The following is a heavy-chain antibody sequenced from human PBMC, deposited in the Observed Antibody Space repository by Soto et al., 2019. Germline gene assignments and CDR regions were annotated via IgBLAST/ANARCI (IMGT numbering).Heavy chain of an antibody. CDR2: IYYSGNT. J-gene: IGHJ4*02. Sequence: SETLSLTCTVSGGSVSSGSYYWSWIRQPPGKGLEWIGYIYYSGNTYFNPSLKSRVTLSVDTSKNQFSLNLSSVTAADTAVYYCVRYCSTTKCPFDHWGQGTLVTVSS. CDR3: VRYCSTTKCPFDH. V-gene: IGHV4-61*01. CDR1: GGSVSSGSYY. D-gene: IGHD2-2*01.